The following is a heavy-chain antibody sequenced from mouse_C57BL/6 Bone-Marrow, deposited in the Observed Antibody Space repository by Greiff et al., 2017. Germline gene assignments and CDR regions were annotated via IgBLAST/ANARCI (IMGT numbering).Heavy chain of an antibody. D-gene: IGHD1-1*01. CDR3: ARDYGSSPWFAY. CDR1: GYTFTSYG. V-gene: IGHV1-81*01. J-gene: IGHJ3*01. CDR2: IYPRSGNT. Sequence: VQLQQSGAELVRPGASVKLSCKASGYTFTSYGISWVKQRTGQGLEWIGEIYPRSGNTYYNEKFKGKATLTADKSSSTAYMELRSLTSEDSAVYFCARDYGSSPWFAYWCQGTLVTVSA.